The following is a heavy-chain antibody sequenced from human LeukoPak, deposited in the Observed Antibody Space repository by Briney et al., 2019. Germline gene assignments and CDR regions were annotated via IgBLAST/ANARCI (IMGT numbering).Heavy chain of an antibody. Sequence: PSETLSLTCTVSGGSISSGGYYWSWIRQPPGKGLEWIGYIYHSGSTFYNPSLKSRVTISVDTSKNQFSLKLSSVNAADTAVYYCARSKGLNYESSGYFDCWGQGTLVTVSS. CDR2: IYHSGST. CDR3: ARSKGLNYESSGYFDC. CDR1: GGSISSGGYY. J-gene: IGHJ4*02. D-gene: IGHD3-22*01. V-gene: IGHV4-30-2*01.